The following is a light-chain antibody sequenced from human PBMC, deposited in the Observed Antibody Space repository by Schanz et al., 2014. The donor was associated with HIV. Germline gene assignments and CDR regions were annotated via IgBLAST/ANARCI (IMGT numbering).Light chain of an antibody. J-gene: IGLJ3*02. CDR2: DVD. Sequence: QSALTQPASVSGSPGQSITITCTGTTSDVGGHNYVSWYQQQPGKAPKLIIYDVDYRPSGVSNRFSGSKFGNTASLTISGLQAEDEADYYCSSYTSSSTWVFGGGTKLTVL. CDR3: SSYTSSSTWV. V-gene: IGLV2-14*01. CDR1: TSDVGGHNY.